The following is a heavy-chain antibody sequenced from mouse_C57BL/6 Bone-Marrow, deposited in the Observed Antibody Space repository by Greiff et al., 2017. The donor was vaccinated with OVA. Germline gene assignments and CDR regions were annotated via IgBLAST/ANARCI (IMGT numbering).Heavy chain of an antibody. Sequence: EVQGVESGGGLVQPGGSLKLSCAASGFTFSDYGMAWVRQAPRKGPEWVAFISNLAYSIYYADTVTGRFTISRENAKNTLYLEMSSLRSEDTAMYYCARQERSSYWYYFDYWGQGTTLTVSS. CDR2: ISNLAYSI. J-gene: IGHJ2*01. CDR1: GFTFSDYG. CDR3: ARQERSSYWYYFDY. D-gene: IGHD1-1*01. V-gene: IGHV5-15*01.